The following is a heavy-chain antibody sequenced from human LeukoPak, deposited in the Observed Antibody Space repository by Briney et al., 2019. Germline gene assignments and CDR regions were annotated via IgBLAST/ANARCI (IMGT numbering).Heavy chain of an antibody. J-gene: IGHJ6*03. CDR1: GGSISGYY. D-gene: IGHD1-1*01. CDR2: IYYSGGT. CDR3: ARFQSMRLERGSGYYYYMDV. Sequence: SETLSLTCTVSGGSISGYYWSWVRQPPGKGLEWIGFIYYSGGTNYNPPLKSRVTISVDTSKTQFSLKVSSVTAADTAVYYCARFQSMRLERGSGYYYYMDVWGKGTTVTVSS. V-gene: IGHV4-59*01.